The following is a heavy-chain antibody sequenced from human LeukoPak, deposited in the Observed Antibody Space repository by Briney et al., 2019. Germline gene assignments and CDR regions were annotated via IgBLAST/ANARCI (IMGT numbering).Heavy chain of an antibody. Sequence: PGGSLRLSCAASGFTFSSYSMNWVRQAPGKGLEYVSAISSNGGSTYYANSVKGRFTISRDNSKNTLYLQMGSLRAEDMAVYYCARSSSYYDFSSGMDVWGQGTTVTVSS. CDR2: ISSNGGST. V-gene: IGHV3-64*01. J-gene: IGHJ6*02. CDR1: GFTFSSYS. D-gene: IGHD3-3*01. CDR3: ARSSSYYDFSSGMDV.